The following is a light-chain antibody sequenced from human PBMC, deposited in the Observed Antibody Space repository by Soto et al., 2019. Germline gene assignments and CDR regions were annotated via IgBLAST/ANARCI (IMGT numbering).Light chain of an antibody. CDR1: SSNLGSDYD. V-gene: IGLV1-40*01. J-gene: IGLJ1*01. Sequence: QSVLTQPPSVSGAPGQRVTISCTGSSSNLGSDYDVHWYQQVPGRAPKLLIYGNSHRPPGVPDRFSGSRSGTSASLAITGLQADHEADYYCQSYDNSMSGYVFGNGTKVTVL. CDR2: GNS. CDR3: QSYDNSMSGYV.